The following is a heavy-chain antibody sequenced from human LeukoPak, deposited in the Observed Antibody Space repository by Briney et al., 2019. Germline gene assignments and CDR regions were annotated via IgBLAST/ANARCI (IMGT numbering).Heavy chain of an antibody. J-gene: IGHJ6*03. CDR2: ISWNSGSI. Sequence: GGSLRLSCAASGFTSDDYAMHWVRQAPGKGLEWVSGISWNSGSIGYADSVKGRFTISRDNAKNSLYLQMDSLRAEDTALYYCAKDMPIVVVPAAGSRGSYYYYYMDVWGKGTTVTVSS. CDR1: GFTSDDYA. V-gene: IGHV3-9*02. D-gene: IGHD2-2*01. CDR3: AKDMPIVVVPAAGSRGSYYYYYMDV.